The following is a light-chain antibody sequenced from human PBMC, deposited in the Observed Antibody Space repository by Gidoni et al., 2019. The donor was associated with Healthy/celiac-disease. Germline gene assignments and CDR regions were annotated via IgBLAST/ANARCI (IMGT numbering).Light chain of an antibody. CDR2: EDN. Sequence: NFMLTQPHSVSESTGKTVTISCTRSSGSIASNYVQWYQQRPGRAPTTVIYEDNQRPSGVPDRFSGSIDSSSNAASLTISGLKTEDEADYYCQSYDSSNEVFGGGTKLTVL. CDR1: SGSIASNY. J-gene: IGLJ3*02. V-gene: IGLV6-57*03. CDR3: QSYDSSNEV.